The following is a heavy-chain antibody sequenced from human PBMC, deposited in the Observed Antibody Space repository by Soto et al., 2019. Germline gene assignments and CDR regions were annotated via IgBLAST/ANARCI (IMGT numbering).Heavy chain of an antibody. J-gene: IGHJ6*02. CDR1: GFTFSSYA. CDR2: ISGSGGST. D-gene: IGHD2-2*01. V-gene: IGHV3-23*01. CDR3: ASRYCSSTSCPYYYYGMDV. Sequence: LRLSCAASGFTFSSYAMSWVRQAPGKGLEWVSAISGSGGSTYYADSVKGRFTISRDNSKNTLYLQMNSLRAEDTAVYYCASRYCSSTSCPYYYYGMDVWGQGTTVTVSS.